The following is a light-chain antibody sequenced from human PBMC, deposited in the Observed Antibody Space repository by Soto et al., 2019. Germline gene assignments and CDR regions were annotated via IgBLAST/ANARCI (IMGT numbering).Light chain of an antibody. J-gene: IGKJ2*01. V-gene: IGKV1-39*01. Sequence: DIQMTQSPSSLSASVGDRVTITCRASQSVTNYLNWYQHKPGKAPILLIYSASTLQSGVPSRFSGSGSGTDFTLTISTLQPEDFATYFCQQSYDTRMYTFGQGTKLEI. CDR1: QSVTNY. CDR3: QQSYDTRMYT. CDR2: SAS.